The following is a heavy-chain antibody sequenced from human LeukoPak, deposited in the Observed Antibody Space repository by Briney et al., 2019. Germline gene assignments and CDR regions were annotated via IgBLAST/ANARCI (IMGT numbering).Heavy chain of an antibody. Sequence: SETLSLTCIVSGASISSYSWNWIRQSPGKGLEWVGYISHSGATSYSSSLKSRVTISVDTSKNQLSLKLTSVTAADTAVYYCARWDDSAWGFGNWGPGTLVTVSS. D-gene: IGHD6-19*01. CDR2: ISHSGAT. CDR1: GASISSYS. J-gene: IGHJ4*02. V-gene: IGHV4-59*08. CDR3: ARWDDSAWGFGN.